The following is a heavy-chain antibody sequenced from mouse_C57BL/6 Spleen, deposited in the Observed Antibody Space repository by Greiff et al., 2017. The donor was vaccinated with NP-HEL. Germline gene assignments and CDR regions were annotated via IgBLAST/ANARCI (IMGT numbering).Heavy chain of an antibody. V-gene: IGHV5-6*01. CDR3: ARGGSSYWYFDV. D-gene: IGHD1-1*01. CDR2: ISSGGSYT. CDR1: GFTFSSYG. Sequence: EVMLVESGGDLVKPGGSLKLSCAASGFTFSSYGMSWVRQTPDKRLEWVATISSGGSYTYYPDSVKGRFTISRDNAKNTLYLQMSSLKSEDTAMYYCARGGSSYWYFDVWGTGTTVTVSS. J-gene: IGHJ1*03.